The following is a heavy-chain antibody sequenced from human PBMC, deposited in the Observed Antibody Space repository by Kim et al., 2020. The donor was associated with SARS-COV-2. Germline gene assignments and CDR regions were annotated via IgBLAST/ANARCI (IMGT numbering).Heavy chain of an antibody. Sequence: GGSLRLSCAASRFTFSSYSMNWVRQAPGKGLEWVSSISSSSSYIYYADSVKGRFTISRDNAKNSLYLQMNSLRAEDTAVYYCASSSWNHESYFDYWGQGTLVTVSS. CDR2: ISSSSSYI. J-gene: IGHJ4*02. CDR1: RFTFSSYS. D-gene: IGHD1-1*01. V-gene: IGHV3-21*01. CDR3: ASSSWNHESYFDY.